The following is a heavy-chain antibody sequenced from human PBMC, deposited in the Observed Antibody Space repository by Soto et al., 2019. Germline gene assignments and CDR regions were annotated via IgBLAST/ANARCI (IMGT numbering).Heavy chain of an antibody. J-gene: IGHJ4*02. V-gene: IGHV1-2*04. Sequence: ASVKVSCKASGYTFTGYYMHWVRQAPGQGLEWMGWINPNSGGTNYAQKFQGWVTMTRDTSTSTAYMELSRLRSEDTAVYYCARDFNYYDSSGLPKNWGQGTLVTVSS. D-gene: IGHD3-22*01. CDR3: ARDFNYYDSSGLPKN. CDR1: GYTFTGYY. CDR2: INPNSGGT.